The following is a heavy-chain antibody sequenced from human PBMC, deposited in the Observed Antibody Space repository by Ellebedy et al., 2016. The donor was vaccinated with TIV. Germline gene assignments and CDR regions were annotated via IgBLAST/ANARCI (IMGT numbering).Heavy chain of an antibody. V-gene: IGHV1-18*04. D-gene: IGHD3-3*01. CDR3: ARDQHNYDFWSGYLYRDYYYGMDV. J-gene: IGHJ6*02. CDR2: ISAYNGNT. Sequence: ASVKVSCXASGYTFTSYGISWVRQAPGQGLEWMGWISAYNGNTNYAQKLQGRVTMTTDTSTSTAYMELRSLRSDDTAVYYCARDQHNYDFWSGYLYRDYYYGMDVWGQGTTVTVSS. CDR1: GYTFTSYG.